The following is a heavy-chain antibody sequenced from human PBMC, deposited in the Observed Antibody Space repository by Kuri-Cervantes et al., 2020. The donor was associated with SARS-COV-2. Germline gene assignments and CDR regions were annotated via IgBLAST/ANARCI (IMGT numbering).Heavy chain of an antibody. CDR3: SHRPAGDYYFDY. V-gene: IGHV2-5*02. J-gene: IGHJ4*02. CDR1: GFSLSTSGVG. CDR2: IYWDDDK. Sequence: SGPTLVKPTQTLTLTCTFSGFSLSTSGVGVGWIRQPPGKALEWLALIYWDDDKRYSPSLKSRHTITKDTSKNQVVLTMTNMDPVDTATYYCSHRPAGDYYFDYWGQGTLVTVSS. D-gene: IGHD2-21*02.